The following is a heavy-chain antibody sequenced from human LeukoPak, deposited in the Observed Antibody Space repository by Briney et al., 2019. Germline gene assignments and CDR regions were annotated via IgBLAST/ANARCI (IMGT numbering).Heavy chain of an antibody. V-gene: IGHV4-61*02. Sequence: SETLSLTCTVSGGSISSGGYYWSWIRQPAGKGLKGFGGIYTSGSTNYNPSLKSRVTMSVDTSKNQFSLKLNSVTAADTAVYYCARGGHYDFWSGYAFDYWGQGTLVTVSS. D-gene: IGHD3-3*01. CDR3: ARGGHYDFWSGYAFDY. CDR2: IYTSGST. J-gene: IGHJ4*02. CDR1: GGSISSGGYY.